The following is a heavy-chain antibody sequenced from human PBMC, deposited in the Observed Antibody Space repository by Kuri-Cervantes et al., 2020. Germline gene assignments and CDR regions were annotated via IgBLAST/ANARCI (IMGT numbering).Heavy chain of an antibody. CDR1: GFTFSSYA. V-gene: IGHV3-30-3*01. CDR3: AKEGDSYYDVLATYPVFDT. Sequence: LSLTCAASGFTFSSYAMPWVRQAPGKGLEWVAVISYDGSNKYYADSVKGRFTISRDNSKNTLYLQMNSLRSEDTAMYFCAKEGDSYYDVLATYPVFDTWGQGTLVTVSS. J-gene: IGHJ4*02. CDR2: ISYDGSNK. D-gene: IGHD3-9*01.